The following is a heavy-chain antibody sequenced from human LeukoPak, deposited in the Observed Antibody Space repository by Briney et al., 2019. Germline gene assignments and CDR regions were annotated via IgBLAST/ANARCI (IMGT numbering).Heavy chain of an antibody. D-gene: IGHD1-26*01. V-gene: IGHV4-59*01. J-gene: IGHJ4*02. Sequence: SETLSLTCTVSGGSISSYYWSWIRQPPGKGLEWIGYIYYSGSTNYNPSLKSRVTISVDTSKNQFSLKLSSVTAADTAVYYCARVLALRSGGSTLDYWGQGTLVTVSS. CDR2: IYYSGST. CDR3: ARVLALRSGGSTLDY. CDR1: GGSISSYY.